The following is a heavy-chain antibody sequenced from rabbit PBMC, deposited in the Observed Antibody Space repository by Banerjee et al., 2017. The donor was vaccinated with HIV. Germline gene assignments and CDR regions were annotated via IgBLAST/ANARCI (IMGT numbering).Heavy chain of an antibody. J-gene: IGHJ3*01. Sequence: QEQLEESGGDLVKPEGSLTLTCTASGFSFSSSYWICWVRQAPGKGLEWIACIAAGSSGATYYASWAKGRFTISKTSSTTVTLQMTSLTAADTATYFCARGNGGLVNYGWGLWGQGTLVTVS. CDR2: IAAGSSGAT. CDR1: GFSFSSSYW. V-gene: IGHV1S45*01. D-gene: IGHD6-1*01. CDR3: ARGNGGLVNYGWGL.